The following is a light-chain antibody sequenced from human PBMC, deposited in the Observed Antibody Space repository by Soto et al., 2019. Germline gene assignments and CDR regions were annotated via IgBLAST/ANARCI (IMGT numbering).Light chain of an antibody. J-gene: IGKJ1*01. CDR3: QRYNNWPTT. V-gene: IGKV3-15*01. CDR2: GAS. Sequence: EIVMTQSPGTLSVSPGERATLSCRASQSVRDNLAWYQQKPGQAPRLLIYGASTRATGIPARFSGSGSGTEFTLTISSLQSEDFAVYYCQRYNNWPTTFGQGTKVDIK. CDR1: QSVRDN.